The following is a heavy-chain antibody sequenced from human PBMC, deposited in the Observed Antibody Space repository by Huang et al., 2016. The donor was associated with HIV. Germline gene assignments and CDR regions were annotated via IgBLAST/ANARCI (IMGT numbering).Heavy chain of an antibody. J-gene: IGHJ3*02. CDR1: GYSFSTYW. D-gene: IGHD1-26*01. Sequence: EVQLVQSGAEVKKPGESLKISCKGSGYSFSTYWIGWVRQMPGTGLEWRVMIFPGDSDTRYSPSFQGQVTIAADKSISTAYLQWSSLKASDTAMYYCASTASYSGSYRGAFDIWGQGTMVTVSS. V-gene: IGHV5-51*03. CDR2: IFPGDSDT. CDR3: ASTASYSGSYRGAFDI.